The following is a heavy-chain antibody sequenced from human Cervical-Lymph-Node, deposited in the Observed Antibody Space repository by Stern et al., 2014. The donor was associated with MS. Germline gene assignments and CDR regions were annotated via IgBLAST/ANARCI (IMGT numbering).Heavy chain of an antibody. V-gene: IGHV4-31*03. J-gene: IGHJ4*02. Sequence: QVQLQESGPGLVKPSQTLSLTCNVSGGSISSTGYYWSWIRQHPGKGLEWIGYIHDSGSTYYNPSLKRRGTISVDTSKNQFSLNLSSVTAADAALYYCARSDRLWGSFDYWGQGRLVTVSS. CDR1: GGSISSTGYY. CDR3: ARSDRLWGSFDY. D-gene: IGHD3-16*01. CDR2: IHDSGST.